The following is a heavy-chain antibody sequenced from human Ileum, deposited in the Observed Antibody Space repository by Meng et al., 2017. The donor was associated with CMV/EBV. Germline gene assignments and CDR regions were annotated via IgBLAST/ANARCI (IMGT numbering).Heavy chain of an antibody. CDR1: ADSFPGYH. V-gene: IGHV4-34*01. CDR2: SNYRVSI. J-gene: IGHJ4*02. CDR3: VRGNWVSDF. D-gene: IGHD7-27*01. Sequence: QVQLPQSGRAVLKASETRPHAHSGSADSFPGYHWNGCRQPPGTVAVWFGESNYRVSIHCNPSLEILVTLTLDMSTNQFFQILNSVTAADTAVYYCVRGNWVSDFWGQGTLVTVSS.